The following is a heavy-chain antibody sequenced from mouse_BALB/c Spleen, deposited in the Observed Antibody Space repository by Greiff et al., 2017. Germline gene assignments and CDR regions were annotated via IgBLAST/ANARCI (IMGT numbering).Heavy chain of an antibody. V-gene: IGHV1-80*01. CDR3: ARSAGSSTGDAMDY. Sequence: VQLQESGAELVRPGSSVKISCKASGYAFSSYWMNWVKQRPGQGLEWIGQIYPGDGDTNYNGKFKGKATLTADKSSSTAYMQLSSLTSEDSAVYFCARSAGSSTGDAMDYWGQGTSVTVSS. J-gene: IGHJ4*01. CDR1: GYAFSSYW. D-gene: IGHD6-1*01. CDR2: IYPGDGDT.